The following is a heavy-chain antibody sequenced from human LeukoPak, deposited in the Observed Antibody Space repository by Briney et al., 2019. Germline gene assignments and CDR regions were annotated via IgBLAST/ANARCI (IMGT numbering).Heavy chain of an antibody. Sequence: PSETLSLTCAVSGGSISSNSYYWGWIRQPPGKVLEWIGSIYYSGSTYYNPSLKSRVTISVDTSKNQFSLKLSSVTAADTAVYYCARTRYYYNSRSYGAPYYFDYWGQGTLVTVSS. J-gene: IGHJ4*02. CDR3: ARTRYYYNSRSYGAPYYFDY. V-gene: IGHV4-39*01. CDR2: IYYSGST. CDR1: GGSISSNSYY. D-gene: IGHD3-10*01.